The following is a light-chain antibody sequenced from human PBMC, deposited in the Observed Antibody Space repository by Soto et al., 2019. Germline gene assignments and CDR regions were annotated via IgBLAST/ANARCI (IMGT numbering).Light chain of an antibody. CDR2: LGS. V-gene: IGKV2-28*01. Sequence: DIVMTQSPLSLSVTPGEPASISCRSSQSLLHSNGYNYLDWYLQKPGQSPQLLIYLGSNRASGVPNRFSGSGSGTDFTLKISRVEAEDVGVYYCMQAIQTPWTFGQGTKVEIK. CDR1: QSLLHSNGYNY. CDR3: MQAIQTPWT. J-gene: IGKJ1*01.